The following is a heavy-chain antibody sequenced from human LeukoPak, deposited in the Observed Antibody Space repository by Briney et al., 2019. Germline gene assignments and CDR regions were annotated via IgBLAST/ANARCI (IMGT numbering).Heavy chain of an antibody. J-gene: IGHJ6*03. Sequence: GGSLRLSCAVSGFTFDIAWMNWVRQAPGEGLEWLGRIKSKNDGAATDYAAPVRGRFTISTDDSKNALYLQMNSLKTEDTAVYYCVSRDAYKPRYFMDVRGKGTTVTVSS. CDR2: IKSKNDGAAT. CDR1: GFTFDIAW. D-gene: IGHD5-24*01. CDR3: VSRDAYKPRYFMDV. V-gene: IGHV3-15*01.